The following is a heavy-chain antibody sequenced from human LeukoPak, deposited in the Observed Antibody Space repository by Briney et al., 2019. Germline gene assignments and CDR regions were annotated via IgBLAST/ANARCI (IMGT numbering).Heavy chain of an antibody. D-gene: IGHD2-2*01. CDR2: ITSDGSTT. V-gene: IGHV3-74*01. J-gene: IGHJ4*02. CDR1: GFTFNTEW. CDR3: AKDLRGVVPAALDY. Sequence: GGSLRLSCVASGFTFNTEWMHWVRQAPGTGLVWASRITSDGSTTAYADAVKGRFTISRDNAKNTVYLQMNSLRAEDTAVYYCAKDLRGVVPAALDYWGQGTLVTVSS.